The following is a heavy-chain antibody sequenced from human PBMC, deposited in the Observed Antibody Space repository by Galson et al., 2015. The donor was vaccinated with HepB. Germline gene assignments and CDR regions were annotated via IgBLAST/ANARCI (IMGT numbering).Heavy chain of an antibody. CDR3: AKVSYSKYYFDY. CDR2: ISWNSGSI. D-gene: IGHD2-15*01. CDR1: GFTFDDYA. Sequence: SLRLSCAASGFTFDDYAMHWVRQAPGKGLEWVSGISWNSGSIGYADSVKGRFTISRDNAKNSLYLQMNSLRAEDTALYYCAKVSYSKYYFDYWGQGTLVTVSS. V-gene: IGHV3-9*01. J-gene: IGHJ4*02.